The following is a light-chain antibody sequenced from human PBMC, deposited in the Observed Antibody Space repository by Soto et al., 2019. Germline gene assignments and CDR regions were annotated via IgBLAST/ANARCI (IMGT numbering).Light chain of an antibody. CDR1: QSIISH. CDR3: QQLNSYPIT. CDR2: GAF. J-gene: IGKJ5*01. Sequence: DIQVPQSPSSLSASVRDRVTITCRASQSIISHLNWYQQKPGKAPKLLIHGAFTLQSGVPSRFSGSGSGTDFTLTISSLQPEDFATYYCQQLNSYPITFGQGTRLENK. V-gene: IGKV1-9*01.